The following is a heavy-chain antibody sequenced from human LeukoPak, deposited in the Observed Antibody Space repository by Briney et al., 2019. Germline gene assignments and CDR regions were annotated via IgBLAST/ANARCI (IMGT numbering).Heavy chain of an antibody. Sequence: GGSLRLSCAASGFTFSSYSMNWVRQAPGKGLEWVSSISSSSSYIYYADSVKGRFTISRDNAKNSLYLQMNSLRAEDMAVYYCAREGNDSSGYAFDYWGQGTLVTVSS. CDR3: AREGNDSSGYAFDY. D-gene: IGHD3-22*01. J-gene: IGHJ4*02. CDR1: GFTFSSYS. CDR2: ISSSSSYI. V-gene: IGHV3-21*01.